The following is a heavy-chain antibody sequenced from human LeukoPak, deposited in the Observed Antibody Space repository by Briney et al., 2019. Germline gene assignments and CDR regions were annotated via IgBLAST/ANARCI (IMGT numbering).Heavy chain of an antibody. D-gene: IGHD2-2*01. CDR1: GXTFATYW. CDR3: VRHLSDITSCPNY. J-gene: IGHJ4*02. CDR2: NYPGDSRT. Sequence: GESLKISCKGSGXTFATYWSGWVRQMPGKGLEWMGINYPGDSRTTYSPSFQGQVTISADKSIRTAYLQWNSLKASDTAIYYCVRHLSDITSCPNYWGPGTLITVAS. V-gene: IGHV5-51*01.